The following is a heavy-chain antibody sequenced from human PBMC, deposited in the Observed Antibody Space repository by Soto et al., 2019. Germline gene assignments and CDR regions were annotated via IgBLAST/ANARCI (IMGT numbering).Heavy chain of an antibody. CDR2: LYDLDGT. Sequence: DVQLVASGGGLIQPGESLRLSCAAFGFTVSGKKYVAWVRQAPGKGLEWVSALYDLDGTYYADSVKGRFTTSSDSSRTTVYLQMNALRPDDTAVYSCATWHLQEHAYAFWGQGTMVTVSS. V-gene: IGHV3-53*01. CDR1: GFTVSGKKY. J-gene: IGHJ3*01. D-gene: IGHD1-1*01. CDR3: ATWHLQEHAYAF.